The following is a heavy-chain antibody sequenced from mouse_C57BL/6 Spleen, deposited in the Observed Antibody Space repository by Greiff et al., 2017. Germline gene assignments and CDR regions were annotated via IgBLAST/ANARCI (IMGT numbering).Heavy chain of an antibody. J-gene: IGHJ2*01. Sequence: VKLQQSGAELMKPGASVKLSCKATGYTFTGYWIEWVKQRPGHGLEWIGEILPGSGSTNYNEKFKGKATFTADTSSNTAYMQLSSLTTDDSAIYYCARGRYSKDFDYWGQGTTLTVSS. CDR1: GYTFTGYW. CDR2: ILPGSGST. CDR3: ARGRYSKDFDY. D-gene: IGHD2-5*01. V-gene: IGHV1-9*01.